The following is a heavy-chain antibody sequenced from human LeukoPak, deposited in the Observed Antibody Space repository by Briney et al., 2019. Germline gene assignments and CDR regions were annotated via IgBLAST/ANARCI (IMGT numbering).Heavy chain of an antibody. CDR3: AKGRYYNILTGYYVRRGLDY. V-gene: IGHV3-30*02. D-gene: IGHD3-9*01. Sequence: GGSLRLSCAASGLTFSSYGMHWVRQAPGKGLEWVAFIRYDGSNKYYADSVKGRFTISRDNSKNTLYLQMNSLRAEDTALYYCAKGRYYNILTGYYVRRGLDYWGQGTLATVSS. CDR1: GLTFSSYG. J-gene: IGHJ4*02. CDR2: IRYDGSNK.